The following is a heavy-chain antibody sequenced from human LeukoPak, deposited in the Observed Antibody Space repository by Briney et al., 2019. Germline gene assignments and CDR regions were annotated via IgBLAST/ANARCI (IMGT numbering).Heavy chain of an antibody. CDR3: ARGPGTGFYRDYYFDF. Sequence: SGGSLRPSCAASGFTFSVYEMNWVRQAPGKGLEWVSYISSSGSTIFYADSVQGRFTISRDNANNSLDLQMNSLRPEDTAVYYCARGPGTGFYRDYYFDFWGQGTLVTVSS. V-gene: IGHV3-48*03. D-gene: IGHD3-22*01. J-gene: IGHJ4*02. CDR1: GFTFSVYE. CDR2: ISSSGSTI.